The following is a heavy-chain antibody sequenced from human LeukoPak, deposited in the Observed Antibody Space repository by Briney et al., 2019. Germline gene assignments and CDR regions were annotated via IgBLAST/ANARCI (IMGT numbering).Heavy chain of an antibody. Sequence: GGSLRLSCAASGLTVSSNYMSWVRQAPGKGLEWVSVIYSGGSTYYADSEKGRFTISRDNSKNTLYLQMNSLRAEDTAVYYCARVDTMVRGVIDYYFDYWGQGTLVTVSS. D-gene: IGHD3-10*01. CDR1: GLTVSSNY. CDR3: ARVDTMVRGVIDYYFDY. J-gene: IGHJ4*02. CDR2: IYSGGST. V-gene: IGHV3-53*01.